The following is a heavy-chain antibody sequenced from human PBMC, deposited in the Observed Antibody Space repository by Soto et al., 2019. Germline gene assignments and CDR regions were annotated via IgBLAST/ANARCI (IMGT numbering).Heavy chain of an antibody. D-gene: IGHD6-19*01. CDR1: GFSLSSTRMA. Sequence: QITLKEFGPTLVKPTQTLTLTCTFSGFSLSSTRMAVDWIRQPPGKALEWLALIYWDDDKRYSPFLKSRLTITKDTSKNQVVLTMSNMDPVDTARYYCAHIVVAGLGYYFDYWGQGTLVTVSS. V-gene: IGHV2-5*02. J-gene: IGHJ4*02. CDR3: AHIVVAGLGYYFDY. CDR2: IYWDDDK.